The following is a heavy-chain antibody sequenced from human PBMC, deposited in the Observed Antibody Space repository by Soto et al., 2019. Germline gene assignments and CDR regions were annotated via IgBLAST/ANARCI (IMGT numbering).Heavy chain of an antibody. CDR1: GFTFSSYG. J-gene: IGHJ6*02. D-gene: IGHD3-10*01. V-gene: IGHV3-30*18. CDR3: AKAQLWFGELAYSYYGMDV. CDR2: ISYDGSNK. Sequence: QVQLVESGGGMVQPGRSLRLSCAASGFTFSSYGMHWVRQAPGKGLEWVAVISYDGSNKYYADSVKGRFTISRDNSKNTLYLQMNSLRAEDTAVYYCAKAQLWFGELAYSYYGMDVWGQGTTVTVSS.